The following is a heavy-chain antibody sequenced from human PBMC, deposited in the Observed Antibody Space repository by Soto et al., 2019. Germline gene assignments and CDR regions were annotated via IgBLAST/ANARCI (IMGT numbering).Heavy chain of an antibody. D-gene: IGHD2-15*01. CDR2: IYYSGSI. V-gene: IGHV4-61*08. CDR3: ARGQVVAAQH. Sequence: PSETLSLTCTVSGVSISSGDYYWSWIRQPPGKRLEWIGHIYYSGSINYNHSLKSRINISIDTSQNQFYMKLSSVTAADTAVYYCARGQVVAAQHWGQGTLVTVS. CDR1: GVSISSGDYY. J-gene: IGHJ4*02.